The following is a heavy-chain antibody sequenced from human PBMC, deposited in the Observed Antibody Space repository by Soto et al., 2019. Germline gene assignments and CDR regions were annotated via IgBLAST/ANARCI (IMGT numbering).Heavy chain of an antibody. D-gene: IGHD1-1*01. V-gene: IGHV3-74*01. Sequence: EVQLVDSGGGLVQPGGSLRLSCAASEFTFRSYWMHWVRQSPGKGLVWVSRISGDGSSTNYADSAKGRFTISRDNAKNTVDLQIDSLRAEDAAVYYCARSLPGAYGAFDLWGQGTMVTVSS. J-gene: IGHJ3*01. CDR1: EFTFRSYW. CDR3: ARSLPGAYGAFDL. CDR2: ISGDGSST.